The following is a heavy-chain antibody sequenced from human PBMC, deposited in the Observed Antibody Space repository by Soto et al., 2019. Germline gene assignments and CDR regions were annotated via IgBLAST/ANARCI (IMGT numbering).Heavy chain of an antibody. Sequence: QVQLVQSGAEVKKPGASVKVSCKASGYTFTSYAMHWVRQAPGQRLEWMGWINAGNGNTKYSQKFQGRVTITRDTSASTAYMELSSLRSEDTAVYYCARDQIPGGALNWFDPWGQGTLVTVSS. V-gene: IGHV1-3*01. D-gene: IGHD2-2*02. CDR1: GYTFTSYA. CDR3: ARDQIPGGALNWFDP. J-gene: IGHJ5*02. CDR2: INAGNGNT.